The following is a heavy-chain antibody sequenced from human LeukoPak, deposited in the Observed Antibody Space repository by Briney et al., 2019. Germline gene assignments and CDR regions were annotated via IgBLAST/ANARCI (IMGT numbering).Heavy chain of an antibody. V-gene: IGHV1-69*05. Sequence: ASVKVSCKASGGTFSSYAISWVRQAPGQGLEWMGGITPIFGTANYAQKFQGRVTITTDESTSTAYMELSSLRSEDTAVYYCARGAYDSSGYTDYWGQGTLVTVSS. D-gene: IGHD3-22*01. CDR1: GGTFSSYA. CDR2: ITPIFGTA. J-gene: IGHJ4*02. CDR3: ARGAYDSSGYTDY.